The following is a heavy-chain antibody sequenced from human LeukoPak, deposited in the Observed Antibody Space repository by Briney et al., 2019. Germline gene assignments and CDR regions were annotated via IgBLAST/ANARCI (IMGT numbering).Heavy chain of an antibody. CDR3: ESLGGYQNGNFDF. V-gene: IGHV4-38-2*01. CDR2: NHYSGST. Sequence: SVTLSLTCAVSSYSINSGNHWGWIRQSPGKGLGWIGCNHYSGSTDYNPSLKSRVTIPIDTSKNQSSLRLSSVTAADTAVYYCESLGGYQNGNFDFWGQGTLVTVSS. D-gene: IGHD3-16*01. J-gene: IGHJ4*02. CDR1: SYSINSGNH.